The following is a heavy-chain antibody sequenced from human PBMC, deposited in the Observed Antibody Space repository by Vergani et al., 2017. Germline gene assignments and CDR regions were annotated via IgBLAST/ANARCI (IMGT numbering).Heavy chain of an antibody. CDR3: AKDLVSSTSSLYFDY. D-gene: IGHD6-6*01. CDR1: GFIFSNYG. J-gene: IGHJ4*02. Sequence: QVHLVESGGGVVQPGGSLRLSCAASGFIFSNYGMHWVRQAPGKGLEWVAYIRYDGSNKYYKDSVKGRFTISRDNSKRMLYLQMNSLRTEDTAVYYCAKDLVSSTSSLYFDYWGQGTLVTVPS. V-gene: IGHV3-30*02. CDR2: IRYDGSNK.